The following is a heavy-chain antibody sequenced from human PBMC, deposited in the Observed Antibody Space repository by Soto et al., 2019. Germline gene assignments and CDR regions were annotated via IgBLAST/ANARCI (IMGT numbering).Heavy chain of an antibody. Sequence: GGSLRLSCAASGFTFSSYGMHWVRQAPGKGLEWVAVISYDGSNKYYADSVKGRFTISRDNSKNTLYLQMNSLRAEDTAVYYCAKAGSSWFIFDYWGQGTLVTVSS. D-gene: IGHD6-13*01. CDR1: GFTFSSYG. J-gene: IGHJ4*02. V-gene: IGHV3-30*18. CDR2: ISYDGSNK. CDR3: AKAGSSWFIFDY.